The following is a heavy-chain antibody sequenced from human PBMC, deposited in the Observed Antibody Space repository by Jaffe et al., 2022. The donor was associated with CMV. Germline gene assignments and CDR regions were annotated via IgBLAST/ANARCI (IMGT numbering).Heavy chain of an antibody. CDR2: IYGADSDT. Sequence: EVQLVQSGAEVKKPGESLKISCQGSGYSFSTYWIAWVRQMPGKGLEWMGIIYGADSDTRYSPSFQGQVTILVDKSINTAYLQWSSLKTSDTAMYYCARHVTVGHVAADGLGAYWGQGTLVTVSS. V-gene: IGHV5-51*01. CDR3: ARHVTVGHVAADGLGAY. J-gene: IGHJ4*02. D-gene: IGHD6-13*01. CDR1: GYSFSTYW.